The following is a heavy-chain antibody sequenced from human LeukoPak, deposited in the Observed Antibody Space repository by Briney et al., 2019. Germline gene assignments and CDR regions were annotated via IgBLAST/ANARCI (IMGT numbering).Heavy chain of an antibody. V-gene: IGHV3-23*05. CDR1: GFTFRIYA. J-gene: IGHJ4*02. CDR2: ISSSNMT. D-gene: IGHD3-16*01. CDR3: ANGGPEAGAYPLGY. Sequence: PGGTLRLSCASFGFTFRIYALAWVRQGPGKGLEWVSTISSSNMTYYANSVKGRFTISRDNSKNLVYLQMDSLRADDTAVYYCANGGPEAGAYPLGYWGPGTLVTVSS.